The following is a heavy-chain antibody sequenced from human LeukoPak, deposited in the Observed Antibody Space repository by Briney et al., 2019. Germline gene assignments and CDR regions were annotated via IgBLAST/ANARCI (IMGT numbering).Heavy chain of an antibody. CDR3: ARASLVLMVYADAFDI. CDR2: ISYSGNS. J-gene: IGHJ3*02. V-gene: IGHV4-31*03. Sequence: SETLSLTCTVSGGSISCGGYYWSWIRQHPGKGLEWIGYISYSGNSDYNPSLKSRLTISVDTSKSRFSLKLNSVTAADTAVYYCARASLVLMVYADAFDIWGQGTLVTVSS. D-gene: IGHD2-8*01. CDR1: GGSISCGGYY.